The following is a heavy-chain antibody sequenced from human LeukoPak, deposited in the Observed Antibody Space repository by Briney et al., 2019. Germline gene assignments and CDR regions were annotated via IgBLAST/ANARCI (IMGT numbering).Heavy chain of an antibody. CDR2: ISGSGGST. D-gene: IGHD6-6*01. V-gene: IGHV3-23*01. CDR1: GFTVSSNY. CDR3: APTSSSSSVDY. Sequence: GGSLRLSCAASGFTVSSNYMGWVRQAPGKGLEWVSAISGSGGSTYYADSVKGRFTISRDNSKNTLYLQMNSLRAEDTAVYYCAPTSSSSSVDYWGQGTLVTVSS. J-gene: IGHJ4*02.